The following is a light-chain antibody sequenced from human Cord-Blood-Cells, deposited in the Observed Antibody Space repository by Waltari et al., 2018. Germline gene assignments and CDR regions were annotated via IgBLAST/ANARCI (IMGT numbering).Light chain of an antibody. CDR2: EDN. CDR3: QSYDSSNWV. CDR1: SRSIASNY. Sequence: NFMLTQPHSVSEPPGKTVTISYTGSSRSIASNYVHQYQQRPGSAPTTVIYEDNQRPSWVPDRFSGSIDSSSNSASLTISGLKTEDEADYYCQSYDSSNWVFGGGTKLTVL. V-gene: IGLV6-57*02. J-gene: IGLJ3*02.